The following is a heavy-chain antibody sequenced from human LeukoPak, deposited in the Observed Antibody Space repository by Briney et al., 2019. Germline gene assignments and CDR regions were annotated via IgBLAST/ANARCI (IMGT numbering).Heavy chain of an antibody. CDR3: ASGQQLGY. CDR2: IKQDGSEK. J-gene: IGHJ4*02. D-gene: IGHD6-6*01. V-gene: IGHV3-7*01. CDR1: GFTFSNYW. Sequence: GGSLRLSCAASGFTFSNYWISWVRQAPGKGLEWVANIKQDGSEKYYVDSVKGRFTISRGNAKNSLYLQMNSLRAEDTAVYYCASGQQLGYWGQGTLVTVSS.